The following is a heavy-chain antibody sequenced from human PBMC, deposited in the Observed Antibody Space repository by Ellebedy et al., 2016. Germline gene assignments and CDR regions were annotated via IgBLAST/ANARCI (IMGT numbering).Heavy chain of an antibody. Sequence: ASVKVSCXASGYTFTSYDINWVRQATGQGLEWMGWMNPNSGNTGYAQKFQGRVTMTRNTSISTAYMELSSLRSEDTAVYYCVSGVRGLGAFDYWGQGTLVTVSS. J-gene: IGHJ4*02. V-gene: IGHV1-8*01. CDR1: GYTFTSYD. D-gene: IGHD3-10*01. CDR3: VSGVRGLGAFDY. CDR2: MNPNSGNT.